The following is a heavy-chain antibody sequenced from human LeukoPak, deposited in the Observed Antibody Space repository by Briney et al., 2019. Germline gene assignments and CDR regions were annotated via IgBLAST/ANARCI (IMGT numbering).Heavy chain of an antibody. Sequence: SETLSLTCVVYGGSFSGYYWNWIRQPPGKGLEWIGEVNHSGSTNYNQSLKSRVTISVDTSKNQFSLKLSSATAADTAVYYCARRAGYYGSGSYYKGVGYYYYYMDVWGKGTTVTISS. J-gene: IGHJ6*03. CDR2: VNHSGST. CDR3: ARRAGYYGSGSYYKGVGYYYYYMDV. CDR1: GGSFSGYY. V-gene: IGHV4-34*01. D-gene: IGHD3-10*01.